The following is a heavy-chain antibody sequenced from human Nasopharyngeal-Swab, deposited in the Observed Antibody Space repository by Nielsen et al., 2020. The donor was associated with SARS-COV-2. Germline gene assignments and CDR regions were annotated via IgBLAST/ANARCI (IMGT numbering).Heavy chain of an antibody. CDR2: INHSGST. CDR1: GGSFSGYY. Sequence: GSLRLSCAVYGGSFSGYYWSWIRQPPGKGLGWIGEINHSGSTNYNPSLKSRVTISVDTSKNQFSLKLSSVTAADTAVYYCARGRVGAKDYWGQGTLVTVSS. CDR3: ARGRVGAKDY. D-gene: IGHD1-26*01. J-gene: IGHJ4*02. V-gene: IGHV4-34*01.